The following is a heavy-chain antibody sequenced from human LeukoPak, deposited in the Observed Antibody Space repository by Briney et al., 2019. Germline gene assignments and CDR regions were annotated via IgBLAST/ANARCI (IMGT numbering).Heavy chain of an antibody. CDR2: INSDGSST. V-gene: IGHV3-74*01. Sequence: GGSLRLSCAASRFTFSSYWMHWVRQAPGKGLVWVSRINSDGSSTSYADSVKGRFTISRDNAKNTLYLQMNSLRAEDTAVYYCARSDHYYGSGSYLDWYDPWGQGTLVTVSS. CDR3: ARSDHYYGSGSYLDWYDP. J-gene: IGHJ5*02. D-gene: IGHD3-10*01. CDR1: RFTFSSYW.